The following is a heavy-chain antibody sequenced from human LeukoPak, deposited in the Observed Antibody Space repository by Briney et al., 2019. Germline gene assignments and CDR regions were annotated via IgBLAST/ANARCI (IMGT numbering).Heavy chain of an antibody. CDR3: ARSGGSGYCYYFDY. Sequence: SETLSLTCTVSGGSISSYYWSWIRQPPGKGLEWIGYIYYSGSTNYNPSLKSRVTISVDTSKNQFSLKLSSVTAADTAVYYCARSGGSGYCYYFDYWGQGTLVTVSS. CDR2: IYYSGST. CDR1: GGSISSYY. D-gene: IGHD3-22*01. J-gene: IGHJ4*02. V-gene: IGHV4-59*01.